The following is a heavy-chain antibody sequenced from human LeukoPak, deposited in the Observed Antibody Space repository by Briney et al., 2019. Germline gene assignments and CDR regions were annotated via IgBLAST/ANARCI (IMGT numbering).Heavy chain of an antibody. J-gene: IGHJ4*02. D-gene: IGHD6-13*01. CDR1: GFTFSSYA. Sequence: GGSLRLSCAASGFTFSSYAMHWVRQAPGKGLEWVAVISYDGSNKYYADSVKGRFTISRDNSKNTLYLQMNSLRAEDTAVYYCARDMGYISSYFDHWGQGTLVTVSS. CDR2: ISYDGSNK. CDR3: ARDMGYISSYFDH. V-gene: IGHV3-30-3*01.